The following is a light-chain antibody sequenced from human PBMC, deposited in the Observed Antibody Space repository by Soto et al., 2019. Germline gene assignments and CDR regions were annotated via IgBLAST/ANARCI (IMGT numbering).Light chain of an antibody. J-gene: IGLJ2*01. V-gene: IGLV1-40*01. Sequence: QSVLTQPPSVSGAPGQRVTISCTGSSSNIGAGYDVHWYQQLPGTAPKLLIYGNNNRPSGVPDRFSGSRSGTSASLAITGLQAEDEADYCCQSYDSSLSEVVFGGGTKLTVL. CDR3: QSYDSSLSEVV. CDR2: GNN. CDR1: SSNIGAGYD.